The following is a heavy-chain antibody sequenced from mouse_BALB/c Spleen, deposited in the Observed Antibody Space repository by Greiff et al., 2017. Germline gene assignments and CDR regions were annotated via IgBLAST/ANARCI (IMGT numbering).Heavy chain of an antibody. J-gene: IGHJ2*01. Sequence: QVHVKQSGAELVRPGVSVKISCKGSGYTFTDYAMHWVKQSHAKSLEWIGVISTYYGDASYNQKFKGKATMTVDKSSSTAYMELARLTSEDSAIYYCARNDGNYHFDYWGQGTTLTVSS. CDR3: ARNDGNYHFDY. D-gene: IGHD2-3*01. CDR2: ISTYYGDA. V-gene: IGHV1S137*01. CDR1: GYTFTDYA.